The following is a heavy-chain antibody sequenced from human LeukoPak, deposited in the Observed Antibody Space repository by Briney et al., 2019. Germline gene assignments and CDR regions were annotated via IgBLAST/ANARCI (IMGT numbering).Heavy chain of an antibody. J-gene: IGHJ4*02. CDR3: ARDGGIGLDY. CDR1: GFSLSNYW. CDR2: IWYDESKK. V-gene: IGHV3-33*08. Sequence: GGSLRLSCAASGFSLSNYWMNWVRQAPGKGLEWVAVIWYDESKKYHADSVKGRFTISRDVSKNTLYLQMNSLRAEDTAVYYCARDGGIGLDYWGQGTLVTVSS. D-gene: IGHD3-3*01.